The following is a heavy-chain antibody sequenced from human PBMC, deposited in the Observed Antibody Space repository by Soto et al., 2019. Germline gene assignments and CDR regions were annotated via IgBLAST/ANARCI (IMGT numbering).Heavy chain of an antibody. D-gene: IGHD3-10*01. J-gene: IGHJ4*02. CDR1: GYTFTDHY. CDR3: ARVLRHDHYNA. CDR2: VNPYDGDT. Sequence: APVKGFFKTSGYTFTDHYIPWVRPAPGQVLECIGWVNPYDGDTNHAQKVQGRVTMTRDTSINTAYIELRSLRSDDTALYYCARVLRHDHYNAWGQGTLVTVSS. V-gene: IGHV1-2*02.